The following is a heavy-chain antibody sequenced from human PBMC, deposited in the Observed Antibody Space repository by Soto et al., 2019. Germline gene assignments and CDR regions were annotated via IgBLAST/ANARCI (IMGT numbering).Heavy chain of an antibody. V-gene: IGHV4-59*01. J-gene: IGHJ4*02. CDR3: ARGGGPTTTTLTTYDY. D-gene: IGHD4-17*01. CDR1: GGSISSYY. CDR2: IYYRGTT. Sequence: ASETLSLTCTVSGGSISSYYWSWIRQPPGKGLEWVGYIYYRGTTNYNPSLRSRVTILIDMSKNQFSLKMTSVTAADTAVYYCARGGGPTTTTLTTYDYWAQGSLVTVSS.